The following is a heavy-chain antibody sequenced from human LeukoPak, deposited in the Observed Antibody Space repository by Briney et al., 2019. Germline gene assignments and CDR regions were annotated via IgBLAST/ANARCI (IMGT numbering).Heavy chain of an antibody. CDR3: AQSYDSGGYPLGDS. CDR2: IGAGASNK. CDR1: GFSGPSSA. D-gene: IGHD3-22*01. Sequence: GGSLRLSCTASGFSGPSSAMAWVRQAPGKGLEWVSHIGAGASNKYYADSVKSRFTISRGYSRKTVYLQMNSLRAEDTAVYYCAQSYDSGGYPLGDSWGQGTLVTVSS. J-gene: IGHJ4*02. V-gene: IGHV3-23*01.